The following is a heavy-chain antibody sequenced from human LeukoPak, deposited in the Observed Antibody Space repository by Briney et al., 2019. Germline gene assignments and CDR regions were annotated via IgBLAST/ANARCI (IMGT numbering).Heavy chain of an antibody. V-gene: IGHV3-30-3*01. CDR3: ARDQGTIVVVPAAMAGPPYYGMDV. Sequence: GRSLRLSCAASGFTFSSYAMHWVRQAPGKGLEWVAVISYDGSNKYYADSVKGRFTISRDNSKNTLYLQMNSLRAEDTAVYYCARDQGTIVVVPAAMAGPPYYGMDVWGQGTTVTVSS. CDR2: ISYDGSNK. D-gene: IGHD2-2*01. J-gene: IGHJ6*02. CDR1: GFTFSSYA.